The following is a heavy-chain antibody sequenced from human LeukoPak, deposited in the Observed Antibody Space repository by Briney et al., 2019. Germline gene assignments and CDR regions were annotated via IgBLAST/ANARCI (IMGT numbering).Heavy chain of an antibody. D-gene: IGHD5-18*01. CDR3: GRDTAMANFDY. J-gene: IGHJ4*02. V-gene: IGHV3-33*01. CDR1: GFTFSSYG. Sequence: GGSLRLSCAASGFTFSSYGMHWVRQAPGKGLEWVAVIWYDGSNKYYADSVKGRFTISRDNSKNTLYLQMNSLRAEDTAVYYCGRDTAMANFDYWGQGTLVTVSS. CDR2: IWYDGSNK.